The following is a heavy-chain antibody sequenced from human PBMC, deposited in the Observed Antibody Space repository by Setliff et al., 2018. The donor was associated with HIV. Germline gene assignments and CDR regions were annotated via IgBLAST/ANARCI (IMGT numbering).Heavy chain of an antibody. Sequence: SETLSLTCTVSGDSIIHGPXXWSWIRQSAGXXLEWIGRVYSNGDTNYNPSLRSRVIISVDRSKNQFFLTLVSAHATATALYYCAMCPSNHMTEAGTKTIYYHYMDVWGKGTTVTVTS. D-gene: IGHD6-13*01. J-gene: IGHJ6*03. CDR1: GDSIIHGPXX. CDR2: VYSNGDT. CDR3: AMCPSNHMTEAGTKTIYYHYMDV. V-gene: IGHV4-61*02.